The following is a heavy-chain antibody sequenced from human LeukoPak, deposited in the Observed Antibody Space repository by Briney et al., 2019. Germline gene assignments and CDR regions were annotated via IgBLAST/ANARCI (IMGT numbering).Heavy chain of an antibody. CDR2: INHSGST. V-gene: IGHV4-34*01. Sequence: SETLSLTCAVYGGSFSGYYWSWIRQPPGKGLEWIGEINHSGSTNYNPSLKSRVTISVDTSKDQFSLKLSSVTAADTAVYYCARHSRVTSWVMDVWGQGTTVTVSS. CDR1: GGSFSGYY. D-gene: IGHD4-4*01. J-gene: IGHJ6*02. CDR3: ARHSRVTSWVMDV.